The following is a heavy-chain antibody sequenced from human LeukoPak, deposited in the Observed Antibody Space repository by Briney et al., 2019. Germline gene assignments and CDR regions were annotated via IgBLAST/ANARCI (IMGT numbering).Heavy chain of an antibody. V-gene: IGHV1-69*05. CDR3: ATPLNYYDSSGYPPGDLDY. Sequence: SVKVSCKASGYTFTGYYMHWVRQAPGQGLEWMGRIIPIFGTANYAQKFQGRVTITTDESTSTAYMELSSLRSEGTAVYYCATPLNYYDSSGYPPGDLDYWGQGTLVTVSS. J-gene: IGHJ4*02. CDR2: IIPIFGTA. D-gene: IGHD3-22*01. CDR1: GYTFTGYY.